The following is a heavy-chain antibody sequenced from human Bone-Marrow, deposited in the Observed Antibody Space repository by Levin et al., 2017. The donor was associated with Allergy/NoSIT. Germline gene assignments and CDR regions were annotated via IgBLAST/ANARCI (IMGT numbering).Heavy chain of an antibody. V-gene: IGHV1-18*01. J-gene: IGHJ4*02. Sequence: ASVKVSCKTSGYTFTTYPIAWLRQKPGQGLEWVGWISAASGNTNYAQNFQGRVTMTRDTATDIVYMELRSLTSGDTAVFYCARVSFSNYFDHWGQGALITVSS. CDR2: ISAASGNT. CDR3: ARVSFSNYFDH. D-gene: IGHD3-3*02. CDR1: GYTFTTYP.